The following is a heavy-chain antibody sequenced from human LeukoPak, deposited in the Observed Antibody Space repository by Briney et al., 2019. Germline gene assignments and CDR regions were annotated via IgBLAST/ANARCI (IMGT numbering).Heavy chain of an antibody. D-gene: IGHD2-15*01. Sequence: ASVKVSWKASGYTFTSYYMHWVRQAPGQGLEWMGIINPSGGSTSYAQKFQGRVTMTRDTSTSTVYMELSSLRSEDTAVYYCARARGVVVAATSSDAFDIWGQGTMVTVSS. CDR2: INPSGGST. J-gene: IGHJ3*02. V-gene: IGHV1-46*01. CDR3: ARARGVVVAATSSDAFDI. CDR1: GYTFTSYY.